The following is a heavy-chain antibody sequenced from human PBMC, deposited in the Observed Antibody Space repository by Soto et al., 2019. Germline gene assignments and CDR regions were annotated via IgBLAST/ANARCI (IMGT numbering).Heavy chain of an antibody. CDR2: IWYDGSNK. Sequence: QVQLVESGGGVVQPGRSLRLSCAASGFTFSSYGMHWVRQAPGKGLEWVAVIWYDGSNKYYADSVKGRFTISRDNSKNTLYLQMNSLRAEDTAVYYCARLSDSYDMDVWGQGTTVTVSS. CDR1: GFTFSSYG. J-gene: IGHJ6*02. CDR3: ARLSDSYDMDV. V-gene: IGHV3-33*01.